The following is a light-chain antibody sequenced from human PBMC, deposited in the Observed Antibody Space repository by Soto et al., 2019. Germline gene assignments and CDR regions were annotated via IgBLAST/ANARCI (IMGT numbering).Light chain of an antibody. CDR3: QQHCSSPPLT. CDR2: HAS. J-gene: IGKJ4*01. Sequence: ENGWTHSPGTLSLSPGERATLSCRASQSVSNRFVAWYQQKPGQAPRLLIYHASTRATGIPDRFSGSGAGTDFTLTISRLEPEDFAVDYCQQHCSSPPLTFGGGTKVEIK. CDR1: QSVSNRF. V-gene: IGKV3-20*01.